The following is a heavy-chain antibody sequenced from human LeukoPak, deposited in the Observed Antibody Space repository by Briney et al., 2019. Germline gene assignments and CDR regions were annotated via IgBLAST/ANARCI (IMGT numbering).Heavy chain of an antibody. J-gene: IGHJ4*02. Sequence: GGSLRLSCSASGFTFSNCAMHWVRHAPGKGPEYVSVISSYGDKTYYADSVKGRFTISRDNSKNTVSLQMSSLRAEDTAVYYCVKDLYKGDTSSWYYFDYWGQGTLVTVSS. CDR3: VKDLYKGDTSSWYYFDY. CDR1: GFTFSNCA. V-gene: IGHV3-64D*06. CDR2: ISSYGDKT. D-gene: IGHD6-13*01.